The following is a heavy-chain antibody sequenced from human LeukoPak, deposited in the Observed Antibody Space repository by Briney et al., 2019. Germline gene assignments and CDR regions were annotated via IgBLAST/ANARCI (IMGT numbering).Heavy chain of an antibody. Sequence: PSETLSLTCAVYGGSFSGYYWSWIRQPPGKGLEWIGEINHSGSTSYNPSLKSRVTISVDTSKNQFSLKLSSVTAADTAVYYCARGRLLFQHWGQGTLVTVSS. CDR3: ARGRLLFQH. D-gene: IGHD2-21*01. CDR1: GGSFSGYY. CDR2: INHSGST. V-gene: IGHV4-34*01. J-gene: IGHJ1*01.